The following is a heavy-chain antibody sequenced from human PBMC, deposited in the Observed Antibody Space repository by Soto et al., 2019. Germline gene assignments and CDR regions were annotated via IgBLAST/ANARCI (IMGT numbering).Heavy chain of an antibody. J-gene: IGHJ4*02. D-gene: IGHD2-21*02. Sequence: PSETLSLTCTVSGGSINRGGYYWTWIRQHPGKGLEWIGSVYYSGSTNYNPSLKSRVTISVDTSKNQFSLKLSSVSAADTAVYYCARSAGGNFYFDYWGQGTLVTVSS. CDR2: VYYSGST. CDR3: ARSAGGNFYFDY. V-gene: IGHV4-31*03. CDR1: GGSINRGGYY.